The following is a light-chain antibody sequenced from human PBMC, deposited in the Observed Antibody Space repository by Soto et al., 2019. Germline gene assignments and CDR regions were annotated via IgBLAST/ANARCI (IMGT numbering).Light chain of an antibody. CDR2: GAS. CDR3: PQYHNWPSGLT. V-gene: IGKV3-15*01. J-gene: IGKJ4*01. CDR1: QSVSGN. Sequence: EVVMTQSPATLSVSPGERVTLSCTASQSVSGNLAWYQQKPGQAPRLLIHGASTRATDIPARFSGSGSGTEFTLTITSPQPAHFPVYPCPQYHNWPSGLTFGGGTKVDI.